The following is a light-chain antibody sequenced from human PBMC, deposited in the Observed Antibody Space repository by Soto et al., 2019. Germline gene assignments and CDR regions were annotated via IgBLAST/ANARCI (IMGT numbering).Light chain of an antibody. J-gene: IGKJ1*01. V-gene: IGKV1-5*03. CDR2: KAS. CDR1: QTISSW. Sequence: DIQMTKSPSTLSRSVYVSDTNIXRASQTISSWLAWYQQKPGKAPKLLIYKASTLKSGVPSRFSGSGSGTEFTLTISSLQPEDFATYYCQQLNSYPWTFGQGTKVDIK. CDR3: QQLNSYPWT.